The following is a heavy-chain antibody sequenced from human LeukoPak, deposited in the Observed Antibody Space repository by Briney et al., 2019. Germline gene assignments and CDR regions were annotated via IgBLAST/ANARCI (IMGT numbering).Heavy chain of an antibody. CDR3: ASLAAAAGTGN. CDR1: GFTFSSFA. Sequence: GGSLRLSCAASGFTFSSFAMTWVRQAPGKGLGWVSSIGSSGGTTYYADSVKGRFTISRDNSKNTLYLQMNSLRAEDTAVYFCASLAAAAGTGNWGQGILVTVSS. CDR2: IGSSGGTT. V-gene: IGHV3-23*01. J-gene: IGHJ4*02. D-gene: IGHD6-13*01.